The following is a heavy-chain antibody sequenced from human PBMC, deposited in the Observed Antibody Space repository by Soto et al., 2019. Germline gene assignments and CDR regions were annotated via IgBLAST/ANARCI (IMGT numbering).Heavy chain of an antibody. CDR2: IWYDGSNK. CDR3: VRDRGGENSHYFDF. D-gene: IGHD2-21*01. CDR1: GFTFRNHG. Sequence: QVQLVESGGGVVQSGRSLRLSCAASGFTFRNHGMHWVRQAPGKGLEWVAVIWYDGSNKYYAESVKGRFTISKDNSRNTLSLEMNSLRVEDTAVYYCVRDRGGENSHYFDFWGQGTLVTVSS. V-gene: IGHV3-33*01. J-gene: IGHJ4*02.